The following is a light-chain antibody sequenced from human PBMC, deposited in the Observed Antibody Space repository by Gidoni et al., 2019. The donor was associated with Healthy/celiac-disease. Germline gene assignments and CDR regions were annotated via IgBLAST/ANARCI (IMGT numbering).Light chain of an antibody. J-gene: IGLJ2*01. CDR1: SSAVGIYNL. V-gene: IGLV2-23*03. CDR2: EGS. CDR3: CSYAGSSTFV. Sequence: QSALTQPASVSGSPGQSVTLSCPGTSSAVGIYNLVSWYQQHPGKAPKLMIYEGSKRPSGVSNRFSGSKSGNTASLTISGLQAEDEADYYCCSYAGSSTFVFGGGTKLTVL.